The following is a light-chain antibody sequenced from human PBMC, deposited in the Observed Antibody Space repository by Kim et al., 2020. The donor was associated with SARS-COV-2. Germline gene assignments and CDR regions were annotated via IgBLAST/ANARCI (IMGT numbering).Light chain of an antibody. V-gene: IGLV3-21*04. CDR2: YDS. Sequence: SYELTQPPSVSVTPGKTARISCGGDNIGRKSVHWYQQKSGQAPVLIIFYDSDRPSGIPERFSGSNSGNTATRTISGVEAGDEADYYCQVWDRGSDPRPYVFGTGTKVTVL. CDR3: QVWDRGSDPRPYV. CDR1: NIGRKS. J-gene: IGLJ1*01.